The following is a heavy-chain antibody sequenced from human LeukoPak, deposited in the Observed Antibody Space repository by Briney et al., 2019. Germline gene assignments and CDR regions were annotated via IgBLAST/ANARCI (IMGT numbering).Heavy chain of an antibody. Sequence: PGGSLRLSCAASGFTFSNYWMTWVRQAPGKGLEWLANIKSDGSKKDYVDSMKGRFTISRDNARNSLYLQMYSLRAEDTAVYYCARELITMIVDDRYFDLWGRGTLVTVSS. CDR2: IKSDGSKK. V-gene: IGHV3-7*01. CDR3: ARELITMIVDDRYFDL. D-gene: IGHD3-22*01. J-gene: IGHJ2*01. CDR1: GFTFSNYW.